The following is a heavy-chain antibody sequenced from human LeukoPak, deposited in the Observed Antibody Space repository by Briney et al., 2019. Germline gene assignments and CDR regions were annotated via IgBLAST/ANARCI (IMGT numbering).Heavy chain of an antibody. D-gene: IGHD3-10*02. J-gene: IGHJ4*02. V-gene: IGHV3-21*01. CDR3: SIVRGVRDYFDY. Sequence: PGGSLRLSCAASGFTFSSYSMNWVRQAPGKGLEWVSSISSSSSYIYYADSVKGRFTISRDNAKNSLYLQMNSLRAEDTAVYYCSIVRGVRDYFDYWGQGTLVTVSS. CDR2: ISSSSSYI. CDR1: GFTFSSYS.